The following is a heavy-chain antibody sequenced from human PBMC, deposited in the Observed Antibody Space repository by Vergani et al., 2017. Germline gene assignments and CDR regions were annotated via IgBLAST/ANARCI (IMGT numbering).Heavy chain of an antibody. J-gene: IGHJ6*02. CDR1: GYSFTSYW. D-gene: IGHD3-10*01. CDR3: ARGRITMVRGGGMDV. CDR2: IDPSDSYT. V-gene: IGHV5-10-1*01. Sequence: EVQLVQSGAEVKKPGESLRISCKGSGYSFTSYWISWVRQMPGKGLGWMGRIDPSDSYTNYSPSFQGHVTISADKSISTAYLQWSSLKASDTAMYYCARGRITMVRGGGMDVWGQGTTVTVSS.